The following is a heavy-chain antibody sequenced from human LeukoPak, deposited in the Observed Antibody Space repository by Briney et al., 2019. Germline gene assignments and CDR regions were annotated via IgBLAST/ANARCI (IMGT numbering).Heavy chain of an antibody. Sequence: GGSLRLSCSASGFTVRSNYESWVRQVPGKGLEWVGVFYSDGNTYYADSVKNRFTISRDNSKNTLYLQMNSVRAEDTAVYYCARDRYCGGDCSFDYWGQGTLVTVSS. CDR1: GFTVRSNY. J-gene: IGHJ4*02. V-gene: IGHV3-66*01. CDR3: ARDRYCGGDCSFDY. CDR2: FYSDGNT. D-gene: IGHD2-21*02.